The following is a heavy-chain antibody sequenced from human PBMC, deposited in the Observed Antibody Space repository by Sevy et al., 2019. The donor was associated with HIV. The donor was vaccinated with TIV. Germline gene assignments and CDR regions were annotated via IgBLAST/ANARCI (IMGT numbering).Heavy chain of an antibody. CDR2: IRYDGSNK. Sequence: GGSLRLSCAASGFTFSSYGMHWVRQAPGKGLEWVAFIRYDGSNKYYADSVKGRFTISRDNSKNTLYLQMNSLRAEDMAVYYCAKTPLTVTTYHYYYYMDVWGKGTTVTVSS. D-gene: IGHD4-4*01. J-gene: IGHJ6*03. CDR1: GFTFSSYG. CDR3: AKTPLTVTTYHYYYYMDV. V-gene: IGHV3-30*02.